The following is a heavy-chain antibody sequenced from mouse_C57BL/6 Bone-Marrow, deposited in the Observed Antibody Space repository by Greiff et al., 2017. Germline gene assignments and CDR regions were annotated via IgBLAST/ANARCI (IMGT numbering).Heavy chain of an antibody. J-gene: IGHJ3*01. CDR2: IDPETGGT. D-gene: IGHD3-2*02. V-gene: IGHV1-15*01. CDR3: TRETAQATWFAY. Sequence: VQRVESGAELVRPGASVTLSCKASGYTFTDYEMHWVKQTPVHGLEWIGAIDPETGGTAYNQKFKGKAILTADKSSSTAYMELRSLTSEDSAVYYCTRETAQATWFAYWGQGTLVTVSA. CDR1: GYTFTDYE.